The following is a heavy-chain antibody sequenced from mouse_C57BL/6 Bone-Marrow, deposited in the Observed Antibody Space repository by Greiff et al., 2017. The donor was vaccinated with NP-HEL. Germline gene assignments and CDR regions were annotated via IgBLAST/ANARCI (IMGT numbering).Heavy chain of an antibody. Sequence: QVQLQQSGAELVRPGTSVKMSCKASGYTFTNYWIGWAKQRPGHGLEWIGDIYPGGGYTNYNEKFKGKATLTADKSSSTAYMQFSSLTSEDSAIYYCARLRVGLLREMDYWGQGTSVTVSS. CDR2: IYPGGGYT. CDR3: ARLRVGLLREMDY. V-gene: IGHV1-63*01. CDR1: GYTFTNYW. D-gene: IGHD2-10*01. J-gene: IGHJ4*01.